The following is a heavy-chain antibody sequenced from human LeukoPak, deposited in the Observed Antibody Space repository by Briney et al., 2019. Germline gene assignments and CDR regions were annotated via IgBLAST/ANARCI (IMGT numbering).Heavy chain of an antibody. CDR2: LNWNGGIT. CDR3: ASGDFSLRGDAFDI. CDR1: GFNFDDYG. J-gene: IGHJ3*02. V-gene: IGHV3-20*04. D-gene: IGHD3-10*01. Sequence: GGSLRLSCVASGFNFDDYGMNWVRQATGKGLEWLSGLNWNGGITGYADSVKGRFTISRDNAKNSLYLQMNSLRADDTALYYCASGDFSLRGDAFDIWGQGTKVTVSS.